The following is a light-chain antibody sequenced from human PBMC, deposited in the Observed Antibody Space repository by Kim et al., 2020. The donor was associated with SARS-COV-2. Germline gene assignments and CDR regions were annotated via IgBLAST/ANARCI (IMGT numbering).Light chain of an antibody. V-gene: IGLV1-51*01. CDR1: SSNIGINH. CDR3: GTWDNSLINCV. Sequence: GPKVTISCSVSSSNIGINHVSWYQQLPRTAPKLLIYDNNKRPSGIPDRFSGSKSGTSATLGITVLQTGDEADYYCGTWDNSLINCVFGTGTKVTVL. CDR2: DNN. J-gene: IGLJ1*01.